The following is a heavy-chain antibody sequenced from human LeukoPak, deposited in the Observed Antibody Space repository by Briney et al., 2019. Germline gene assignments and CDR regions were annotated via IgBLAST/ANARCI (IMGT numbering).Heavy chain of an antibody. J-gene: IGHJ6*02. V-gene: IGHV5-10-1*01. CDR3: ARHGPTYDMDV. D-gene: IGHD3/OR15-3a*01. CDR2: IDPSDSYT. CDR1: GYSFTSYW. Sequence: ASVKVSCKASGYSFTSYWITWVRQMPGKGLEWMGRIDPSDSYTNYSPSFQGHVTISADKSISTAYLQWSSLKASDTAMYYCARHGPTYDMDVWGQGTTVTVSS.